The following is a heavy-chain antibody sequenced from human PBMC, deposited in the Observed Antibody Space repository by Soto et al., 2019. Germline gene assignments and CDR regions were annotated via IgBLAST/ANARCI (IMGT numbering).Heavy chain of an antibody. Sequence: EVQLVESGGGLVQPGGSLRLSCAASGFTFSSYWMHWVRQAPGKGLVWVSRINSDGSSTSYADSVKGRFTISRDNAKNTLYLQMNSLRAEDTAVYYCAIGRPAIVRGADDNYYYYMDVWGKGTTFTVSS. CDR3: AIGRPAIVRGADDNYYYYMDV. D-gene: IGHD3-10*02. CDR1: GFTFSSYW. J-gene: IGHJ6*03. V-gene: IGHV3-74*01. CDR2: INSDGSST.